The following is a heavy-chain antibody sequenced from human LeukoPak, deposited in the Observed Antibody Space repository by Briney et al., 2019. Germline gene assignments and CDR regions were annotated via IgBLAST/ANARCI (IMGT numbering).Heavy chain of an antibody. CDR3: ARGGTFIAVAGLFDY. J-gene: IGHJ4*02. D-gene: IGHD6-19*01. CDR2: IYPGDSDT. V-gene: IGHV5-51*01. Sequence: GESLKISFKGSGYSFTSYWIDWVRQMPGKGPEWIGIIYPGDSDTRYSPSFQGQVTISADKSISTAYLQWSSLKASDTAMYYCARGGTFIAVAGLFDYWGQGTLVTVSS. CDR1: GYSFTSYW.